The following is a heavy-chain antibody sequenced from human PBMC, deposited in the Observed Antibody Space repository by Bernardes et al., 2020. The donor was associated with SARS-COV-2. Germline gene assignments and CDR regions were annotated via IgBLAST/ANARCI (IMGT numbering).Heavy chain of an antibody. D-gene: IGHD3-3*01. CDR3: ARQHLGGVTIFGVVTTDRYFDY. CDR2: TYYSGST. V-gene: IGHV4-39*01. J-gene: IGHJ4*02. Sequence: SETLSLTCTVSGGSISSSSYYWGWIRHPPGKGLEWIGSTYYSGSTYYNPSLKSRVTISVDTSKNQFSLTLSSVTAADTAVYYCARQHLGGVTIFGVVTTDRYFDYWGQGTLVTVSA. CDR1: GGSISSSSYY.